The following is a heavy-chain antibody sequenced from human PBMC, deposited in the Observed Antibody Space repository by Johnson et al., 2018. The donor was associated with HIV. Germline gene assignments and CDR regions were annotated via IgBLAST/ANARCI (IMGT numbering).Heavy chain of an antibody. CDR3: ARDLLSSHLYAFDI. V-gene: IGHV3-30*03. D-gene: IGHD3-10*01. CDR1: GFAVSGYY. CDR2: ISYDGSDK. J-gene: IGHJ3*02. Sequence: QVQLVESGGGLVRPGGSLRLSCVASGFAVSGYYMSWVRQAPGKGLEWVAVISYDGSDKYYAYSVKGRFTISRDNSKNTLYLQMNSLRAEDTAVYYCARDLLSSHLYAFDIWGQGTMVTVSS.